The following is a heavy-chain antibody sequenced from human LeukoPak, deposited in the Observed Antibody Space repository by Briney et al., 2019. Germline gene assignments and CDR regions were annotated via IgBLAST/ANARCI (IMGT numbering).Heavy chain of an antibody. Sequence: GGSLRLSCAASGFTFSSYGMHWVRQAPGGGLEWVAGISGDGGSTSYADSVKGRFAISRDNAESTLHLQMNSLRAEDTAVYYCVKDFGRNIGGPGYWGRGTLVTVSS. CDR1: GFTFSSYG. CDR3: VKDFGRNIGGPGY. J-gene: IGHJ4*02. CDR2: ISGDGGST. D-gene: IGHD2/OR15-2a*01. V-gene: IGHV3-23*01.